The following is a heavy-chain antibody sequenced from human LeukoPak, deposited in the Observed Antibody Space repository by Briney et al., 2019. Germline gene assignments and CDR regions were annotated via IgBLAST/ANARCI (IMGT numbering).Heavy chain of an antibody. Sequence: GGSLRLSCAASGFTFSAYAMNWVRQAPGRGLEWVSAIHGSSGRTYYVDSVRGRFTISRDNSQNTLYLQMNNLRVEDTALYYCAKGQGSYSSSWFSDRWGQGTLATVSS. D-gene: IGHD6-13*01. J-gene: IGHJ4*02. CDR2: IHGSSGRT. V-gene: IGHV3-23*01. CDR1: GFTFSAYA. CDR3: AKGQGSYSSSWFSDR.